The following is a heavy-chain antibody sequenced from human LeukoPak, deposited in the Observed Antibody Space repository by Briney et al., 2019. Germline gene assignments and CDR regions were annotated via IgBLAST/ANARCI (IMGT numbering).Heavy chain of an antibody. D-gene: IGHD6-13*01. J-gene: IGHJ6*03. CDR1: GGTFSSYA. V-gene: IGHV1-69*06. Sequence: SVKVSCKASGGTFSSYAISWVRQAPGQGLEWMGGIIPIFGTANYAQKFQGRVTITADKSTSTAYMELSSLRSEDTAVYYCARGLIAAAGDGVYYYYMDVWGKGTTVTVSS. CDR2: IIPIFGTA. CDR3: ARGLIAAAGDGVYYYYMDV.